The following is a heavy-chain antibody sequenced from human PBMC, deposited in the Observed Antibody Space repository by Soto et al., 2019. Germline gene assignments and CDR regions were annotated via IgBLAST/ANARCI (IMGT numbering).Heavy chain of an antibody. CDR2: IYYSGST. CDR1: GGSISSYY. J-gene: IGHJ4*02. V-gene: IGHV4-59*12. D-gene: IGHD5-18*01. Sequence: SETLSLTCTVSGGSISSYYWSWIRQPPGKGLEWIGYIYYSGSTNYNPSLKSRVTISVDTSKNQFSLKLSSVTAAETAVYYCAGECSYAHLPYFDYWGQGTLVTVS. CDR3: AGECSYAHLPYFDY.